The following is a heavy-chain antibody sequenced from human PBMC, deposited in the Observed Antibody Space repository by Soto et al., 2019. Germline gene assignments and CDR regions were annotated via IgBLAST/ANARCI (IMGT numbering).Heavy chain of an antibody. CDR1: GFTFSNFW. Sequence: EVPLVESGGGLIQPGGSLRLSCEGSGFTFSNFWMTWVRQAPGKGLEWVANINDDGSERYYVDSVKGRCTISTDNAKNSMYLQMNSLRAEDTAVYYCARGRSNAFDIWCQGTMVTGPS. CDR3: ARGRSNAFDI. V-gene: IGHV3-7*04. J-gene: IGHJ3*02. CDR2: INDDGSER.